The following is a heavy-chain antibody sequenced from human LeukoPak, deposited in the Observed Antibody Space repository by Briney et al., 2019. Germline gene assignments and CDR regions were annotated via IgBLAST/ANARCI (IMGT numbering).Heavy chain of an antibody. CDR2: INQDASEI. J-gene: IGHJ4*02. CDR1: GFTFTTYW. CDR3: ATDRDNSDWQKRFDS. V-gene: IGHV3-7*01. D-gene: IGHD2-21*02. Sequence: GGSLRLSCAASGFTFTTYWMNWYRQAPGKGLEWVGNINQDASEINYVDSVRGRFTISRDNAKTSLHLQMNRLRAEDTAVYYCATDRDNSDWQKRFDSWGQGTLVTVSS.